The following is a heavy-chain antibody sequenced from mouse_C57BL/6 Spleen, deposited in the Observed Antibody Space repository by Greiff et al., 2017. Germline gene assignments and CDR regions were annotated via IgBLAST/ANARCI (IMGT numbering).Heavy chain of an antibody. J-gene: IGHJ1*03. D-gene: IGHD1-1*01. CDR3: ARLFTTVVATDWYFDV. Sequence: QVQLQQPGAELVKPGASVQMSCKASGYTFTSYWITWVKQRPGQGLEWIGDIYPGSGSTNYNEKFKSKATLTVDTSSSTAYMQLSSLTSEDSAVYYCARLFTTVVATDWYFDVWGTGTTVTVSS. CDR1: GYTFTSYW. V-gene: IGHV1-55*01. CDR2: IYPGSGST.